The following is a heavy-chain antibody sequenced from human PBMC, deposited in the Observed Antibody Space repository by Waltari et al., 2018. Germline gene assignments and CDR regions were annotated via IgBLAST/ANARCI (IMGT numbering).Heavy chain of an antibody. CDR3: ARARDEDTAMVYFDH. D-gene: IGHD5-18*01. CDR2: IYSAGSS. CDR1: GFPVSSTH. Sequence: EVQLVESGGGLVHPGGSLRLSCAASGFPVSSTHMSWVRQAPGKGLEWVSLIYSAGSSYYADSVRGRFSISRDNSKNTLHLQMNSLRAEDTAMYYCARARDEDTAMVYFDHWGQGTLISVSS. J-gene: IGHJ4*02. V-gene: IGHV3-66*02.